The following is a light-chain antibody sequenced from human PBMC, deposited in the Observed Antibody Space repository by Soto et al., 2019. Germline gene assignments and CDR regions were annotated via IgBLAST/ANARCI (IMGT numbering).Light chain of an antibody. CDR1: QGIRND. V-gene: IGKV1-6*01. CDR3: LQDFTYPYA. J-gene: IGKJ2*01. CDR2: AAS. Sequence: AIRLTQSPSSLSASVGDRVTISCRASQGIRNDLGWYQQKPGKAPKLLIYAASRLQSGVPSRFSGSGAGTDFTLTLSSLQPEDFATYYCLQDFTYPYAFGQGTNLEI.